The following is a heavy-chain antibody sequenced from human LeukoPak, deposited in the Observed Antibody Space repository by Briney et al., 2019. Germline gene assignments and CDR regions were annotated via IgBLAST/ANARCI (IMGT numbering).Heavy chain of an antibody. CDR3: ARGYCSGGTCYIVENWLDP. CDR2: INPNSGGT. V-gene: IGHV1-2*06. J-gene: IGHJ5*02. CDR1: GYTLTAYY. D-gene: IGHD2-15*01. Sequence: AAVKVSCKASGYTLTAYYIYWVRQAPGQGLEWMGRINPNSGGTDYAQNFQGRVTMTRDTSISTAYMELSRLRSDDTAVYHCARGYCSGGTCYIVENWLDPWGQGTLVTVSS.